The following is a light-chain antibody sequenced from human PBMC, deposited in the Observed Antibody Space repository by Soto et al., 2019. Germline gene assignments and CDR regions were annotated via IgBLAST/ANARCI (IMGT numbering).Light chain of an antibody. CDR1: QGISNW. CDR2: TGS. J-gene: IGKJ4*01. V-gene: IGKV1-12*01. CDR3: QQANSFPLT. Sequence: DIQMTQSPSSVSASVGDRVSITCRASQGISNWLAWYQQKPGRAPQLLNYTGSSLQGGVPSRFSGTGSWTDFTLTISSLQPEDVATYDCQQANSFPLTFGGGTMVEIK.